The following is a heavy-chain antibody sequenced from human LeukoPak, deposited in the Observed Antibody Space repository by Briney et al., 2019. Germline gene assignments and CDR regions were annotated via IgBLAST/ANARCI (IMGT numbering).Heavy chain of an antibody. CDR3: ARDRSYYDFWSGSPFFDAFGI. J-gene: IGHJ3*02. CDR1: GFTFSSYS. V-gene: IGHV3-53*01. D-gene: IGHD3-3*01. CDR2: IYSGGST. Sequence: PGGSLRLSCAASGFTFSSYSMNWVRQAPGKGLEWVSVIYSGGSTYYADSVKGRFTISRDNSKNTLYLQMNSLRAEDTAVYYCARDRSYYDFWSGSPFFDAFGIWGQGTMVTVSS.